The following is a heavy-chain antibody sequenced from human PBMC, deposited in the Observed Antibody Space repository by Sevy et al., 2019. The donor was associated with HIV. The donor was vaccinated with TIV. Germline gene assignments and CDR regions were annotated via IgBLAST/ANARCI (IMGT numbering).Heavy chain of an antibody. V-gene: IGHV3-7*01. CDR3: GRAMDV. Sequence: GGSLRLSCAASGFTFSSYWMHWVRQAPGKGLEWVANIKQDGSEKYYVDSVKGRFTISRDNAKNTLYLQMNSLRPEDSDVDYCGRAMDVWGQGTTVTVSS. J-gene: IGHJ6*02. CDR1: GFTFSSYW. CDR2: IKQDGSEK.